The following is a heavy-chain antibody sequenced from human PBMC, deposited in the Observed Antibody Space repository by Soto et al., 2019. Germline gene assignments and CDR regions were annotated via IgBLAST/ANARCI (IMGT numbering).Heavy chain of an antibody. CDR3: AKDPPRQLERPDAFDI. Sequence: GGSLRLSCAASGFTFSSYAMSWVRQAPGKGLEWVSAISGSGGSTYYADSVKGRFTISRDNSKNTLYLQMNSLRAEDTAVYYCAKDPPRQLERPDAFDIWGQGTMVTVS. J-gene: IGHJ3*02. CDR2: ISGSGGST. D-gene: IGHD1-1*01. V-gene: IGHV3-23*01. CDR1: GFTFSSYA.